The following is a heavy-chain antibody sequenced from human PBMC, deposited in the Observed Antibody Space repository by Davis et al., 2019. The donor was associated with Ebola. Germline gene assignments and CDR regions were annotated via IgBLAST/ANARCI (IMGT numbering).Heavy chain of an antibody. Sequence: PSETLSLTCAVYGGSFSGYYWSWIRQPPGKGLEWIGYIYHSGSTDFNPSLKSRVTISVDTSKNQFSLKLSSVTAADTAVYYCGGRYYTVFPNFDYWGQGTLVTVSS. D-gene: IGHD1-26*01. CDR3: GGRYYTVFPNFDY. CDR1: GGSFSGYY. V-gene: IGHV4-4*09. CDR2: IYHSGST. J-gene: IGHJ4*02.